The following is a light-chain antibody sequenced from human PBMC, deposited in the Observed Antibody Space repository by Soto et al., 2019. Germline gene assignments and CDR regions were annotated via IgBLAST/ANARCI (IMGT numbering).Light chain of an antibody. CDR2: DAS. J-gene: IGKJ5*01. V-gene: IGKV3-11*01. CDR1: QSVSSY. Sequence: EIVLTQSPATLSLSPGERATLSCRASQSVSSYLAWYQQKPGQAPRLLIYDASNRATGIPDRFSGSGSGTDFTLTISSLEPEDFAIYYCQQYSHSPTTFGQGTRLEI. CDR3: QQYSHSPTT.